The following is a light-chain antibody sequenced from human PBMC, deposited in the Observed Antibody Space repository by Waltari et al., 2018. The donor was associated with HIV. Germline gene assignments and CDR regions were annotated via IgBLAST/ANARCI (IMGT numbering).Light chain of an antibody. CDR3: HQYNNWPRT. CDR1: QSISNN. Sequence: EIVMTQSPATLSVSPGERATLSCRASQSISNNVAWYQQKPGQAPRLLINAASTRATGIQVRFSGSGSGTEFTLTISSLQSEDLAVYYCHQYNNWPRTFGQGTKVEIK. V-gene: IGKV3-15*01. J-gene: IGKJ1*01. CDR2: AAS.